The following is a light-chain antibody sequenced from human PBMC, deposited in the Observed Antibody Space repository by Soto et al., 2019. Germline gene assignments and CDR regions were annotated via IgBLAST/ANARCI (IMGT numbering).Light chain of an antibody. V-gene: IGKV1-5*03. CDR1: QRISTW. Sequence: DIQMTQSPSTLSASVGDRVTITCRASQRISTWLAWYQQQPGKAPKLLIYKASSLEGGVPSRFSGSGSGTEFNITISSLQPDDFATYYCQQYNTYPLTFGGGTTVDIK. J-gene: IGKJ4*01. CDR3: QQYNTYPLT. CDR2: KAS.